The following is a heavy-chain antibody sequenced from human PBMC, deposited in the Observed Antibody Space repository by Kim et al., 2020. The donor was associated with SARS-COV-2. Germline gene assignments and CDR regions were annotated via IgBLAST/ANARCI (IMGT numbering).Heavy chain of an antibody. D-gene: IGHD2-15*01. CDR1: GGSISSSSYY. J-gene: IGHJ3*02. Sequence: SETLSLTCTVSGGSISSSSYYWGWIRQPPGKGLEWIGNIYYSENTFYNPSLKSRVTISVDTSNNQFSLKVTTVTAADTAVYYCARSFTKVFCSGGSCSRRWDAFDIWGQGTMVTVSS. CDR3: ARSFTKVFCSGGSCSRRWDAFDI. CDR2: IYYSENT. V-gene: IGHV4-39*01.